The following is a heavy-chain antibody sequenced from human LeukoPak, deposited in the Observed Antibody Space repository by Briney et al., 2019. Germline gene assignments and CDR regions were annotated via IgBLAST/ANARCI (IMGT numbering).Heavy chain of an antibody. CDR3: ARHIEAAVYYFDY. D-gene: IGHD6-13*01. Sequence: ASVKVSCKASGYTFTDYYLHWARQAPGQGLEWMGWINPNSGGTIYAQKFKGRVTMTRDTSISTAYMELSRLRSDDSALYYCARHIEAAVYYFDYWGQGALVTVSS. V-gene: IGHV1-2*02. CDR2: INPNSGGT. CDR1: GYTFTDYY. J-gene: IGHJ4*02.